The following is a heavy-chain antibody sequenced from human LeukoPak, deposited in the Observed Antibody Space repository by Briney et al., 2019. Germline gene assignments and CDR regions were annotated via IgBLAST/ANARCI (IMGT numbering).Heavy chain of an antibody. J-gene: IGHJ6*03. D-gene: IGHD3-10*01. Sequence: GGSLRLSCAASGFTFSSYSMNWVRQAPGKGLEWVSSISSSSSYIYYADSVKGRFTISRDNAKNSLYLQMNSLRAEDTAVYYCARDPSLYLMVRGGGHYMDVWGKGTTVTVSS. CDR3: ARDPSLYLMVRGGGHYMDV. CDR1: GFTFSSYS. V-gene: IGHV3-21*01. CDR2: ISSSSSYI.